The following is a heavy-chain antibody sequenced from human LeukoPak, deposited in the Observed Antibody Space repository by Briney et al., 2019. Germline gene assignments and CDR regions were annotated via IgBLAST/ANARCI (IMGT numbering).Heavy chain of an antibody. J-gene: IGHJ4*02. D-gene: IGHD1-1*01. CDR1: GFTFDDYA. Sequence: PGGSLRLSCAASGFTFDDYAMHWVRQAPGKGLEWVSGISWNSGNIAYADSVKGRFSISRDNAKNSLSLQMNSLRAEDTALYYCAKDEGGQLEYYFDYWGQGTLVTVSS. V-gene: IGHV3-9*01. CDR2: ISWNSGNI. CDR3: AKDEGGQLEYYFDY.